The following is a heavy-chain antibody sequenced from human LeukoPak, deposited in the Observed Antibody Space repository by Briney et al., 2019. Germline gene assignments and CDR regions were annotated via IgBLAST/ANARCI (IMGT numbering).Heavy chain of an antibody. Sequence: GGSLRLSCAASGFTFSSYAMHWVRQAPGKGLEWVAVISYDGSNKYYADSVKGRFTIPRDNSKNTLYLQMNSLRAEDTAVYYCARVIGVVWADYYFDYWGQGTLVAVSS. J-gene: IGHJ4*02. CDR2: ISYDGSNK. V-gene: IGHV3-30*04. D-gene: IGHD3-16*01. CDR3: ARVIGVVWADYYFDY. CDR1: GFTFSSYA.